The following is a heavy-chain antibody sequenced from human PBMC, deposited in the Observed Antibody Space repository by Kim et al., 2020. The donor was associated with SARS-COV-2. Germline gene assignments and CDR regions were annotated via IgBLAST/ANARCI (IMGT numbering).Heavy chain of an antibody. V-gene: IGHV3-33*05. D-gene: IGHD6-13*01. CDR2: ISYDGSNK. J-gene: IGHJ6*01. CDR3: ARDSGQQLVRGYYYYGM. Sequence: GGSLRLSCAASGFTFSSYGMHWVRQAPGKGLEWVAVISYDGSNKYYADSVKGRFTISRDNSKNTLYLQMNSLRAEDTAVYYCARDSGQQLVRGYYYYGM. CDR1: GFTFSSYG.